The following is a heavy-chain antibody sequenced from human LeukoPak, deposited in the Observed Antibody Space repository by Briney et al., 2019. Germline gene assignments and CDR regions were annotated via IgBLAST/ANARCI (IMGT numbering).Heavy chain of an antibody. CDR2: IRSKAYGGTT. CDR3: QGFLWFGELLPRLVDAFDI. CDR1: GFTFGDYA. D-gene: IGHD3-10*01. J-gene: IGHJ3*02. V-gene: IGHV3-49*03. Sequence: GGSLRLSCTASGFTFGDYAMSWFRQAPGKGLEWVGFIRSKAYGGTTEYAASVKGRFTISRDDSKSIAYLQMNSLKTEDTAVYYCQGFLWFGELLPRLVDAFDIWGQGTMVTVSS.